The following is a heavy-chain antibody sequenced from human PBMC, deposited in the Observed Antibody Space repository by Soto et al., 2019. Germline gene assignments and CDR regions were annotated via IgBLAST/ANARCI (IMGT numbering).Heavy chain of an antibody. CDR3: ARHSDPPRTYYDFWSGRTAYYYYYYMDV. CDR2: IYYSGST. Sequence: PSETLSLTCTVSCGSISSYYWCWIRQPPGKEKEWFGYIYYSGSTNYNPSHKSRVTISVDTSKNHFSLKLSSVTAADTAVYYCARHSDPPRTYYDFWSGRTAYYYYYYMDVWGKGTTVT. CDR1: CGSISSYY. V-gene: IGHV4-59*08. D-gene: IGHD3-3*01. J-gene: IGHJ6*03.